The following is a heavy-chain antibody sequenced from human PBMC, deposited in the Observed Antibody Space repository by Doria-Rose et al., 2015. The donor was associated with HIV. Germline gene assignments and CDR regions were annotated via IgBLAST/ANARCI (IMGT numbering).Heavy chain of an antibody. Sequence: SGPVLVKPTETLTLTCTVSGVSLSSPGMGVSWIRQPPGKALEWLANMYSYDERSYKTSLKSRLTISRGTSKVQVVLTMTDMDPVDTATYYCARIKSSRWYHKYYFDFWGQGTLVIVSA. D-gene: IGHD6-13*01. J-gene: IGHJ4*02. CDR2: MYSYDER. V-gene: IGHV2-26*01. CDR1: GVSLSSPGMG. CDR3: ARIKSSRWYHKYYFDF.